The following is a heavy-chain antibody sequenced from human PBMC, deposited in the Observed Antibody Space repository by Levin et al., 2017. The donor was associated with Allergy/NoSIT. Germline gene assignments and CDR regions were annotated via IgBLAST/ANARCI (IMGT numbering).Heavy chain of an antibody. CDR2: VNHSGST. V-gene: IGHV4-34*01. CDR1: GGSFSGYY. CDR3: ARLPSYYSGSGRIFDD. Sequence: SETLSLTCVVYGGSFSGYYWTWIRQPPGKGLEWIGEVNHSGSTKYNPSLKSRVTISVDTSKKQISLNVSSVTAADTAVYYCARLPSYYSGSGRIFDDWGQGTLVTVSS. D-gene: IGHD3-10*01. J-gene: IGHJ4*02.